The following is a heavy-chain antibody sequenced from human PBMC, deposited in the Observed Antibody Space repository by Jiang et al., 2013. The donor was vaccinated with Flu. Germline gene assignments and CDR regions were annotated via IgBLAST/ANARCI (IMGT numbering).Heavy chain of an antibody. CDR3: AKDFLDCTGGTCYRLDYFYGLDV. V-gene: IGHV3-23*01. CDR1: GFTFSKFA. D-gene: IGHD2-15*01. J-gene: IGHJ6*02. Sequence: VQLLESGGGLVQPGGSLRLSCAASGFTFSKFAMSWVRQAPGKGLEWVSSLSGSGGTTSYADSVRGPLHHLQRQFPRTHYICQMNTLRAEDTAIYYCAKDFLDCTGGTCYRLDYFYGLDVWGQGTTVTVSS. CDR2: LSGSGGTT.